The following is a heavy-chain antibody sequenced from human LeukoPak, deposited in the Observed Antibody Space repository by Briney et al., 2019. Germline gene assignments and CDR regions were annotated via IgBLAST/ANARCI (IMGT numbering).Heavy chain of an antibody. CDR3: ASQTGYCSSTSCSVDY. CDR1: GLTFSSYE. CDR2: ISSSGSTI. J-gene: IGHJ4*02. Sequence: PGGSLRLSCAASGLTFSSYEMNWVRQAPGKGLEWVSYISSSGSTIYYADSVKGRFTISRDNAKNSLYLQMNSLRAEDTAVYYCASQTGYCSSTSCSVDYWGQGTLVTASS. V-gene: IGHV3-48*03. D-gene: IGHD2-2*01.